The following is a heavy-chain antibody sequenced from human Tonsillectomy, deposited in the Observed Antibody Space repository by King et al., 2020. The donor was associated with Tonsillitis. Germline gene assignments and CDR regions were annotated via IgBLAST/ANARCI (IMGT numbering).Heavy chain of an antibody. CDR3: ARLGTLVRGVIDYYYGMDV. J-gene: IGHJ6*02. Sequence: VQLVESGAEVKKPGESLKISCKGSGYSFTRNWIGWVRQMPGKGLEWMGIIYPGDSDTRYSPSFQGQVTISADKSISTAYLQWSSLKASDNAMYYCARLGTLVRGVIDYYYGMDVWGQGTTVTVSS. CDR2: IYPGDSDT. V-gene: IGHV5-51*01. CDR1: GYSFTRNW. D-gene: IGHD3-10*01.